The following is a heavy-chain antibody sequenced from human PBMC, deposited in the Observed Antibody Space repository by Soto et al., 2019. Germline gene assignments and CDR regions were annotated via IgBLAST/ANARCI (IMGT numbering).Heavy chain of an antibody. CDR2: ISSSSSYI. V-gene: IGHV3-21*01. J-gene: IGHJ4*02. CDR1: GFTFSSYS. Sequence: EVQLVESGGGLVKPGGSLRLSCAASGFTFSSYSMNWVRQSPGKGLEWVSSISSSSSYIYYADALKGRFTISRDNAENSLYLQMNSLRAEDTAVYYCARGIAVAGSLGDYWGQGTLVTVSS. D-gene: IGHD6-19*01. CDR3: ARGIAVAGSLGDY.